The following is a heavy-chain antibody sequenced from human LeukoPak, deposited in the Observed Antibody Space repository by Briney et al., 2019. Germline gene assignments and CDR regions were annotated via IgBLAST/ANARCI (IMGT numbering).Heavy chain of an antibody. Sequence: SETLSLTCTVSGYSISSGYYWGWIRQPPGKGLEWIGSIYHSGSTYYNPSLKSRVTISVDTSRNQFSLKLSSVTAADTAVYYCARSRGGNGYYYYYYMDVWGKGTTVTVSS. CDR2: IYHSGST. V-gene: IGHV4-38-2*02. CDR1: GYSISSGYY. J-gene: IGHJ6*03. CDR3: ARSRGGNGYYYYYYMDV. D-gene: IGHD2-15*01.